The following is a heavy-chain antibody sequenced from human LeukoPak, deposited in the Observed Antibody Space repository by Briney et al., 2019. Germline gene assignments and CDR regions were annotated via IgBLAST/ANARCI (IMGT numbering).Heavy chain of an antibody. V-gene: IGHV3-48*02. Sequence: GGSLRLPCAASGFTFSSYSMKWVRQAPGKGLEWVSCISSSSSTIYYADSVKGRFTISRDNAKNSLYLQMNSLRDEDTAVYYCARGDTSSWDYWGQGTLVTVSS. CDR2: ISSSSSTI. CDR1: GFTFSSYS. CDR3: ARGDTSSWDY. J-gene: IGHJ4*02. D-gene: IGHD6-6*01.